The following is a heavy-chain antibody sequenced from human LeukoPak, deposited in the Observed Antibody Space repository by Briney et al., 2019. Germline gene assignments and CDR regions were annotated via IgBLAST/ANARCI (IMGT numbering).Heavy chain of an antibody. Sequence: SETLSLTCAVYGGSFSGYYWSWIRQPPGKGLEWIGEINHSGSTNYNPSLKSRVTISVDTSKNQFSLKLSSVTAADTAVYYCARGGGTYDAFDIWGQGTMVTVSS. CDR3: ARGGGTYDAFDI. CDR2: INHSGST. J-gene: IGHJ3*02. CDR1: GGSFSGYY. V-gene: IGHV4-34*01. D-gene: IGHD1-26*01.